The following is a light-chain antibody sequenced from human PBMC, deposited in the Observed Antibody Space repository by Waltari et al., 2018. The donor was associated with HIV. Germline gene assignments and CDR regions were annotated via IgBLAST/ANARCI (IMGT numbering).Light chain of an antibody. CDR1: SIAVGWYNY. J-gene: IGLJ1*01. CDR2: EVS. CDR3: SSYTSSSTPYV. Sequence: QSALTPPASVSGSPGPSITISCTGPSIAVGWYNYVPWNQQHPGKAPKIMIYEVSNRPSGVSNRFSGSKSGNTASLTISGLQAEDEADYYCSSYTSSSTPYVFGTGTKVTVL. V-gene: IGLV2-14*01.